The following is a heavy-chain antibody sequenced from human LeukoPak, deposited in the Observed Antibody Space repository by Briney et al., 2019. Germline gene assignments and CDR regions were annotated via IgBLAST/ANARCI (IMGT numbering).Heavy chain of an antibody. V-gene: IGHV3-66*01. Sequence: GGSLRLSCAASEFSVGSNYMTWVRQAPGKGLEWVSLIYSGGSTYYADSVKGRCTISRDGSKNTLYLQMNSLRVEDTAVYYCARGLFLSGYLDAFDIWGQGTVVTVSS. J-gene: IGHJ3*02. D-gene: IGHD3-22*01. CDR1: EFSVGSNY. CDR3: ARGLFLSGYLDAFDI. CDR2: IYSGGST.